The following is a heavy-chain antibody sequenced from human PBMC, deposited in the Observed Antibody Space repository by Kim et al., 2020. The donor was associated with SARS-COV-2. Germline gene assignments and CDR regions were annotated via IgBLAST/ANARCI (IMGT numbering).Heavy chain of an antibody. CDR3: ARSLKYYYDSSGYYSEGY. D-gene: IGHD3-22*01. CDR1: GFTFSSYW. Sequence: GGSLRLSCAASGFTFSSYWMSWVRQAPGKGLEWVANIKQDGSEKYYVDSVKGRFPIYRDNAKNSLYLQMNSLRAEDTAVYYCARSLKYYYDSSGYYSEGYWGQGTLVTVSS. CDR2: IKQDGSEK. V-gene: IGHV3-7*01. J-gene: IGHJ4*02.